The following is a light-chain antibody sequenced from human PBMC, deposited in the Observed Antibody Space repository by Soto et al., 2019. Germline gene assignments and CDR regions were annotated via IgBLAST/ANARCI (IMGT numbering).Light chain of an antibody. CDR1: QDISNY. V-gene: IGKV1-33*01. Sequence: DIQMTQSPSSLSASVGDRVTITCQASQDISNYLNWYQQKPGKAPKLLIYDASNLETGVPSRFSGSGSGTDFTFTISSLQPEDIATSYCHQYDNLPLTFGGGTKVEIK. CDR3: HQYDNLPLT. J-gene: IGKJ4*01. CDR2: DAS.